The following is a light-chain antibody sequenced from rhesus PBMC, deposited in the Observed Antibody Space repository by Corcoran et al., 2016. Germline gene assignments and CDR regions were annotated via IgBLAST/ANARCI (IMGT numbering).Light chain of an antibody. Sequence: DIQLTQSPSSLSASVGDTVTITCRASETVNNYLNWYQQKPGKAPKLLIFEASTLQGGVPPRFSGSGSGTDYTLIISSLQSEDVATYYCQHNYGTPVTFGPGTKLDIK. V-gene: IGKV1-74*01. CDR3: QHNYGTPVT. J-gene: IGKJ3*01. CDR2: EAS. CDR1: ETVNNY.